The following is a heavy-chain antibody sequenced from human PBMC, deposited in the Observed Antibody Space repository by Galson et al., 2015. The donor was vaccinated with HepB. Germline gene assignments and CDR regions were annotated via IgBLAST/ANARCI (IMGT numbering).Heavy chain of an antibody. J-gene: IGHJ4*02. CDR3: ARDAFYGSGSINLDY. CDR2: INPNSGGT. D-gene: IGHD3-10*01. CDR1: GYTFTGYY. V-gene: IGHV1-2*04. Sequence: SVKVSCKASGYTFTGYYMHWVRQAPGQGLEWMGWINPNSGGTNYAQKSQGWVTMTRDTSISTAYMELSRLRSDDTAVYYCARDAFYGSGSINLDYWGQGTLVTVSS.